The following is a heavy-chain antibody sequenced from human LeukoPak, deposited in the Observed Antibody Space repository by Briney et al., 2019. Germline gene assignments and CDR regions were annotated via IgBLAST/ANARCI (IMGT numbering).Heavy chain of an antibody. J-gene: IGHJ4*02. V-gene: IGHV3-30*18. CDR2: TSTDGRTE. CDR3: TKEGATGSRYNFDY. D-gene: IGHD3-10*01. Sequence: RSLRPSCVLSGFTPSSLGTRWGRHAPDKGLGWVAVTSTDGRTEYYANPVKGPSTISRGHSKHTVSLQMDRLRADEPAVIYCTKEGATGSRYNFDYWGQGTLVTVSS. CDR1: GFTPSSLG.